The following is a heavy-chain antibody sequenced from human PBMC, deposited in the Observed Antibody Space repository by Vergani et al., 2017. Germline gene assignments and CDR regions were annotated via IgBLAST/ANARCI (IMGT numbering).Heavy chain of an antibody. CDR1: GYTFTGYY. Sequence: QVQLVQSGAEVKKPGASVKVFCKASGYTFTGYYMHWVRQAPGQGLEWMGWINPNRGGTNYAQKFQGRVTMTRDTSISTAYMELSRLRSDDTAVYYCARGEVSSGWYGDFVGNWGQGTLVTVSS. D-gene: IGHD6-19*01. CDR2: INPNRGGT. J-gene: IGHJ4*02. V-gene: IGHV1-2*02. CDR3: ARGEVSSGWYGDFVGN.